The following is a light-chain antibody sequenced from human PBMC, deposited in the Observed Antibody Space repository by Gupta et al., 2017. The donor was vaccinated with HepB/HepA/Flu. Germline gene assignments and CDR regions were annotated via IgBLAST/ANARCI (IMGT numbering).Light chain of an antibody. Sequence: QSALTQPASVSGSPGQSITISCTGTSSDIGANNYVAWYQQHPDKAPKLLIYDVNVRPSGVSTRFSGSKSGNTASLTISGLQAEDEADYYCNSHTFSPGLVFGGGTRLTVL. CDR1: SSDIGANNY. CDR2: DVN. J-gene: IGLJ3*02. V-gene: IGLV2-14*03. CDR3: NSHTFSPGLV.